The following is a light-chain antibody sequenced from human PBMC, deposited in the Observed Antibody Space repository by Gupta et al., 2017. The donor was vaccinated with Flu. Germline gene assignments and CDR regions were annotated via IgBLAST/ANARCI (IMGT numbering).Light chain of an antibody. CDR3: ATWDDSLNGPV. J-gene: IGLJ3*02. CDR1: NSNIGRNT. V-gene: IGLV1-44*01. Sequence: QSVLTQSPSASWTPGQRVTISCSASNSNIGRNTLSWYQQFPGAAPKLIIYNDNQRPSGVPVRFSGSKAGTSASLTISGLQSEDEADFYCATWDDSLNGPVFGGGTKLTVL. CDR2: NDN.